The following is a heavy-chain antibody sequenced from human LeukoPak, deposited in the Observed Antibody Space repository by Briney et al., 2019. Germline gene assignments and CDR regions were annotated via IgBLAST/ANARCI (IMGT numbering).Heavy chain of an antibody. D-gene: IGHD1-26*01. CDR3: ARDQGGSDPYYFDY. CDR1: GFTFSSYN. J-gene: IGHJ4*02. CDR2: ISSSSTYI. V-gene: IGHV3-21*01. Sequence: GGSLRLCCAASGFTFSSYNMNWVRQAPGKGLEWVSSISSSSTYIYYADSVKGRFTISRDNAKKSLYLQMNSLRAEDTAVYYCARDQGGSDPYYFDYWGQGTLVTASS.